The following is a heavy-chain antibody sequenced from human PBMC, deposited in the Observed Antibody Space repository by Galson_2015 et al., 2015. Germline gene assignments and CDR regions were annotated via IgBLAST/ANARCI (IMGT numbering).Heavy chain of an antibody. J-gene: IGHJ4*02. CDR1: EFTFSSYY. Sequence: SLRLSCAASEFTFSSYYMSWVRQAPGKGLEWVSSISSTTTYIYYGDSVKGRFTISRDNAKNSLYLQMNSLGAEDTAVYYCARQILDYDFWSGYYPTNFDYWGQGTLVTVSS. D-gene: IGHD3-3*01. CDR2: ISSTTTYI. V-gene: IGHV3-21*01. CDR3: ARQILDYDFWSGYYPTNFDY.